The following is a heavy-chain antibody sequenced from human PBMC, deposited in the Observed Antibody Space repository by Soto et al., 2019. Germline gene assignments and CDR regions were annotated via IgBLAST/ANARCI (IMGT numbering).Heavy chain of an antibody. CDR2: IYSGGST. CDR1: GFTVSSNY. Sequence: GGSLRLSCAASGFTVSSNYMSWVRQAPGKGLEWVSVIYSGGSTYYADSVKGRFTISRDNSKNTLYLQMNSLRAEDTAVYYCARLGIAVAGGAFDIWGQGTMVTVSS. J-gene: IGHJ3*02. CDR3: ARLGIAVAGGAFDI. V-gene: IGHV3-66*01. D-gene: IGHD6-19*01.